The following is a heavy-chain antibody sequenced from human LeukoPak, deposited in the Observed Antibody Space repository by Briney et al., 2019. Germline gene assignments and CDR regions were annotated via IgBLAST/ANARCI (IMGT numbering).Heavy chain of an antibody. V-gene: IGHV3-21*01. CDR3: ARDRWSLGY. J-gene: IGHJ4*02. Sequence: GGSLRLSCAASGFTFSSYSMNWVRQAPGKGLEWVSSISSSSSYTNYADSVKGRFTISRDNAKNSLYLQMNSLRAEDTAVYYCARDRWSLGYWGQGTLVTVSS. CDR1: GFTFSSYS. CDR2: ISSSSSYT. D-gene: IGHD3-16*01.